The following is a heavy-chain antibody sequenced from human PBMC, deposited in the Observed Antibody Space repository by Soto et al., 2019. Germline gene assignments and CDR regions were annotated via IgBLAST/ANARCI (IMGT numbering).Heavy chain of an antibody. V-gene: IGHV4-39*01. D-gene: IGHD2-15*01. Sequence: QLQLQESGPGLVKPSETLSLTCTVSGGSISSSSYYWGWIRQPPGKGLEWIGSIYYSGSTYYNPSLKSRVTISVDTSKNQFSLKLSSVTAADTAVYYCARGGYCSGGSCYGSAFDIWGQGTMVTVSS. CDR2: IYYSGST. J-gene: IGHJ3*02. CDR1: GGSISSSSYY. CDR3: ARGGYCSGGSCYGSAFDI.